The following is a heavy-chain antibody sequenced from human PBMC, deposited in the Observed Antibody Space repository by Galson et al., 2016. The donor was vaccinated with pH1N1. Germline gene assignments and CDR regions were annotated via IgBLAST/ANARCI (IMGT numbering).Heavy chain of an antibody. CDR3: AKDRDGDFTGGDAFDI. J-gene: IGHJ3*02. CDR2: ISGSGSST. CDR1: GFTFSSYP. V-gene: IGHV3-23*01. D-gene: IGHD2-21*01. Sequence: SLRLSCAASGFTFSSYPMNWVRQAPGKGLEWISVISGSGSSTYYADSVKGRFTISRDNSKYTLFLQMNSLRVEDTAVYYCAKDRDGDFTGGDAFDIWGQGTMVTVSS.